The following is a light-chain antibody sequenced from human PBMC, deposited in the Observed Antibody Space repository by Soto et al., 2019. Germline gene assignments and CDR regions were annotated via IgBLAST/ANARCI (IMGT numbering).Light chain of an antibody. CDR3: SSYAGSNPVV. Sequence: QPVPTQPPSASGSPGQSVTISCTGTSSDVGGYNYVSWYQQHPGKAPKLMIYEVSKRPSGVPDRFSGSKSGNTASLTVSGLQAEDEADYYCSSYAGSNPVVFGGGTKVTVL. J-gene: IGLJ2*01. V-gene: IGLV2-8*01. CDR2: EVS. CDR1: SSDVGGYNY.